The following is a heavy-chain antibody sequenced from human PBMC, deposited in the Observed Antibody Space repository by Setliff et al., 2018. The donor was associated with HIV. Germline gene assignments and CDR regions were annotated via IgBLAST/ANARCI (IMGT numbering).Heavy chain of an antibody. J-gene: IGHJ4*02. CDR2: GTSSGHS. Sequence: PSETLSLTCTVSGDSITNHAWNWLRQPPGERLEWIGYGTSSGHSYCNPSLNSRVTISVDTSKNQFSLKVRSVTAADTAVYYCARQVTVVGYFETAAGSFNYWGPGTLVTVSS. V-gene: IGHV4-59*08. CDR3: ARQVTVVGYFETAAGSFNY. D-gene: IGHD2-21*01. CDR1: GDSITNHA.